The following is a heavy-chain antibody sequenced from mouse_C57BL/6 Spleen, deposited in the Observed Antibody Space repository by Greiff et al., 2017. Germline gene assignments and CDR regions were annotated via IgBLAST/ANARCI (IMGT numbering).Heavy chain of an antibody. CDR2: ISNLAYSI. CDR3: ARHPSSRYFDV. Sequence: DVHLVESGGGLVQPGGSLKLSCAASGFTFSDYGMAWVRQAPRKGPEWVAFISNLAYSIYYADTVTGRFTISRENAKNTLYLEMSSLRSEDTAMYYCARHPSSRYFDVWGTGTTVTVSS. D-gene: IGHD1-1*01. V-gene: IGHV5-15*01. CDR1: GFTFSDYG. J-gene: IGHJ1*03.